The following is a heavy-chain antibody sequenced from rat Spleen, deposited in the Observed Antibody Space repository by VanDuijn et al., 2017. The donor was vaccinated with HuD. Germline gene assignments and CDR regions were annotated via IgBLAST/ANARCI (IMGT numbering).Heavy chain of an antibody. CDR3: ATSSGDCFDY. CDR2: ISTGGGST. V-gene: IGHV5-27*01. CDR1: GFTFSEFY. J-gene: IGHJ2*01. D-gene: IGHD1-1*01. Sequence: EVQLVESGGGLVQPGRSLKLSCAASGFTFSEFYMAWVRQAPTKGLEWVAYISTGGGSTYYRDSVKGRFTISRDIAESTLYLQMDSLRSEDTASYYCATSSGDCFDYWGQGVMVTVSS.